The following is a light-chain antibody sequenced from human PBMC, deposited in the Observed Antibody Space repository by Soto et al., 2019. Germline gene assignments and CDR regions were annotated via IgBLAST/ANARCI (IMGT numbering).Light chain of an antibody. CDR3: QQYNNWPLWT. V-gene: IGKV3-15*01. Sequence: EIVMTQSPATLSVSPGERATLSCRASLSVSRNLAWYQQKPGQAPRLLIFDASTRATGIPARFSGSGSGTEFTLTISSLQSEDFAVYYCQQYNNWPLWTFGQGTKVDNK. CDR2: DAS. CDR1: LSVSRN. J-gene: IGKJ1*01.